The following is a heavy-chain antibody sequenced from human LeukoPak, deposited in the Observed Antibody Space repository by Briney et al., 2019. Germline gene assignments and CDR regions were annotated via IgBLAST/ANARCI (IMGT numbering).Heavy chain of an antibody. CDR3: ANGVNHYYDFWSGYSTFDY. CDR1: GFTFSSYA. V-gene: IGHV3-23*01. Sequence: GGSLRLSCAASGFTFSSYAMSWVRQAPGKGLEWVSAIIGSGGSTYYADSVKGRFTISRDNSKNTLYLQMNSLRAEDTAVYYCANGVNHYYDFWSGYSTFDYWGQGTLVTVSS. D-gene: IGHD3-3*01. CDR2: IIGSGGST. J-gene: IGHJ4*02.